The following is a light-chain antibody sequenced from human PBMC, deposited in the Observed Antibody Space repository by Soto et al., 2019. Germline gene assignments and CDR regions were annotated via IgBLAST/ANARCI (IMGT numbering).Light chain of an antibody. CDR3: SSYTTSNTYV. Sequence: QSALTQPPSVSGSPGQSVTISCTGTSSDVGNYNSVSWYQQPPGTVPKLMIYEVTNRPSGVPDRFSGSKSGTTASLTISGLQPEDEADYYCSSYTTSNTYVFGTGPKLPS. V-gene: IGLV2-18*02. CDR2: EVT. CDR1: SSDVGNYNS. J-gene: IGLJ1*01.